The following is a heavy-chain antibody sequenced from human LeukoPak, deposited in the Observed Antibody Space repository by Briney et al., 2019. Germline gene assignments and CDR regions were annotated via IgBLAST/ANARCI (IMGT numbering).Heavy chain of an antibody. V-gene: IGHV4-4*02. CDR1: GASISSSDW. D-gene: IGHD3-3*01. Sequence: SETLSLTCVVSGASISSSDWWSRVRQSPGKGLEWIGEIYYTGSRNYNPSLKSRVTMSVHTSKNQFSLNLNSVTAADTAVYYCARQQRDALFGVVMGFGFDYWGQGILVTVSS. J-gene: IGHJ4*02. CDR2: IYYTGSR. CDR3: ARQQRDALFGVVMGFGFDY.